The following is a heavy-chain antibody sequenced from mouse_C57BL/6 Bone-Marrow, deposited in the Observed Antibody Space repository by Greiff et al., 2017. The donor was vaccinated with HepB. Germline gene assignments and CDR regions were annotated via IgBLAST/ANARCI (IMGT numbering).Heavy chain of an antibody. CDR1: GFTFSSYA. CDR2: ISSGGDYI. Sequence: EVQVVESGEGLVKPGGSLKLSCAASGFTFSSYAMSWVRQTPEKRLEWVAYISSGGDYIYYADTVKGRFTISRDNARNTLYLQMSSLKSEDTAMYYCTRDRDGSSYWYFDVWGTGTTVTVSS. D-gene: IGHD1-1*01. V-gene: IGHV5-9-1*02. J-gene: IGHJ1*03. CDR3: TRDRDGSSYWYFDV.